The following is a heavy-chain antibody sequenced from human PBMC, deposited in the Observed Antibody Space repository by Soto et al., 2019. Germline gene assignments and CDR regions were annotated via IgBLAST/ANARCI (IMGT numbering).Heavy chain of an antibody. CDR2: ISYDGSNE. CDR3: AKEYSTSWYTFFDY. V-gene: IGHV3-30*18. J-gene: IGHJ4*02. Sequence: GGSLRLSCAASGFTFSSYDMHWVRQAPGKGLEWVAVISYDGSNEYYADSVKGRFTISRDNSKNTLYLQMNSLRADDTAVYYCAKEYSTSWYTFFDYWGQGTLVTVSS. D-gene: IGHD6-13*01. CDR1: GFTFSSYD.